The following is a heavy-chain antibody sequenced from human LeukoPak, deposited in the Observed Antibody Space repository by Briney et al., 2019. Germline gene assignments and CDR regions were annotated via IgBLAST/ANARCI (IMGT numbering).Heavy chain of an antibody. V-gene: IGHV3-7*01. CDR1: GFTFSSYS. D-gene: IGHD3-3*01. CDR3: ARDRITIFGVGTIDY. Sequence: GGSLRLSCAASGFTFSSYSMNWVRQAPGKGLEWVANIKQDGGEKYYVDSVKGRFTISRDNAKNSLYLQMNSLRAEDTAVYYCARDRITIFGVGTIDYWGQGTLVTVSS. J-gene: IGHJ4*02. CDR2: IKQDGGEK.